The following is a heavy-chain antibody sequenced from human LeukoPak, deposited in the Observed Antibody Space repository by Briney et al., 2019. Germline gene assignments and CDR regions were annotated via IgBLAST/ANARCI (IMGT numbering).Heavy chain of an antibody. CDR1: GFTVSSNY. CDR3: ARLGYCSGGSCYFLGLTD. D-gene: IGHD2-15*01. J-gene: IGHJ4*02. V-gene: IGHV3-48*03. CDR2: ISSSGSTI. Sequence: GGSLRLSCAASGFTVSSNYMNWVRQAPGKGLEWVSYISSSGSTIHYADSVKGRVTISRDNVKNSLYLQMNSLRAEDTAVYYCARLGYCSGGSCYFLGLTDWGQGTLVTVSS.